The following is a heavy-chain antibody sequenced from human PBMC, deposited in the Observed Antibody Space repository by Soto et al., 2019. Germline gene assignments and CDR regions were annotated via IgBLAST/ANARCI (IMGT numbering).Heavy chain of an antibody. CDR2: ISYDGSNK. J-gene: IGHJ2*01. CDR1: GFTFSSYA. CDR3: ARDPLWGTAMVLWYFDL. D-gene: IGHD5-18*01. V-gene: IGHV3-30-3*01. Sequence: GGSLRLSCAASGFTFSSYAMHWVRQAPCKGLEWVTVISYDGSNKYYADSVKGRFTISRDNSKNTLYLQMNSLRAEDTAVYYCARDPLWGTAMVLWYFDLWGHGTLVTVSS.